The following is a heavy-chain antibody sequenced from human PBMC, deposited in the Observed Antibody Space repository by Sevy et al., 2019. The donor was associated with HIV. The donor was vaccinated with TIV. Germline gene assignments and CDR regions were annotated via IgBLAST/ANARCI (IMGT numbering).Heavy chain of an antibody. CDR2: ISSSSSYI. V-gene: IGHV3-21*01. CDR3: ARDYVLQDRDYFDY. Sequence: GGSLRLSCAASGFTFSSYSMNWVRQAPGKGLEWVSSISSSSSYIYYADSVKGRFTISRDNAKNSLYLQMNSLRAEDTDVYYCARDYVLQDRDYFDYWGQGTLVTVSS. J-gene: IGHJ4*02. CDR1: GFTFSSYS. D-gene: IGHD3-10*02.